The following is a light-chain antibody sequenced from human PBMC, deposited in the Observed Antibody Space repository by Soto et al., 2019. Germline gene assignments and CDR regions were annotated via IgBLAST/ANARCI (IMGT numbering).Light chain of an antibody. CDR1: QSVLYSSNNENY. CDR3: QQYYSTPWT. J-gene: IGKJ1*01. V-gene: IGKV4-1*01. Sequence: DIVMTQSPDSLAVSLGERATINCKSSQSVLYSSNNENYLAWYQQKPGQPPKLLIYWASTRESGVPDRFSGSGSGTDFTLTIGSLQAEDVAVYYCQQYYSTPWTFGQGTKVEIK. CDR2: WAS.